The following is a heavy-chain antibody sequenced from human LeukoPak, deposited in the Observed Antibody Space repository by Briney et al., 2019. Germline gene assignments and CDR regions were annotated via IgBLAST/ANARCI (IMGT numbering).Heavy chain of an antibody. J-gene: IGHJ4*02. Sequence: SETLSLTCTVSGGSISSSSYYWGWIRQPPGKGLEWIGSIYYSGSTNYNPSLKSRVTISVDTSKNQFPLKLSSVTAADTAVYYCARGYYGSGSPFDYWGQGTLVTVSS. CDR3: ARGYYGSGSPFDY. V-gene: IGHV4-39*06. CDR1: GGSISSSSYY. D-gene: IGHD3-10*01. CDR2: IYYSGST.